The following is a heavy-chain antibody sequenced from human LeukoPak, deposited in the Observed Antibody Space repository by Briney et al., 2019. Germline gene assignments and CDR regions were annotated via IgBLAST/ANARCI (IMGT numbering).Heavy chain of an antibody. V-gene: IGHV1-69*05. CDR1: GGTFSSYA. CDR3: ARTLLRFLEGSYYYYMDV. Sequence: SVKVSCKASGGTFSSYAISWVRQAPGQGLEWMGGIIPIFGTANYAQKFQGGVTITTDESTSTAYMELSSLRSEDTAVYYCARTLLRFLEGSYYYYMDVWGKGTTVTVSS. J-gene: IGHJ6*03. CDR2: IIPIFGTA. D-gene: IGHD3-3*01.